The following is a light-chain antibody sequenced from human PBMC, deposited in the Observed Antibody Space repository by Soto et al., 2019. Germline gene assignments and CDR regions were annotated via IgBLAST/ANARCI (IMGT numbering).Light chain of an antibody. CDR2: EVS. V-gene: IGLV2-14*01. CDR1: SSDVGGYNY. CDR3: SSYTSSSTLEV. J-gene: IGLJ2*01. Sequence: QSALTQPASVSGSPGQSITISWTGTSSDVGGYNYVSWYQQHPGKAPKLMIYEVSNRPSGVSNRFSGSKSGNTASLTISGLQAEDEADYYCSSYTSSSTLEVFGGGTKVTVL.